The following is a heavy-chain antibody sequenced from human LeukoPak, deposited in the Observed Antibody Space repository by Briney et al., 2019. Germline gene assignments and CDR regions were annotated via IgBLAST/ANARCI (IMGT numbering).Heavy chain of an antibody. CDR3: ARDKGITMVRGVIWYFDL. CDR1: GGSISSGGYY. CDR2: IYHSGST. J-gene: IGHJ2*01. V-gene: IGHV4-30-2*01. D-gene: IGHD3-10*01. Sequence: PSETLSLTCTVSGGSISSGGYYWSWIRQPPGKGLEWIGYIYHSGSTYYNPSLKSRVTISVDRSKNQFSLKLSSVTAADTAVYYCARDKGITMVRGVIWYFDLWGRGTLVTVSS.